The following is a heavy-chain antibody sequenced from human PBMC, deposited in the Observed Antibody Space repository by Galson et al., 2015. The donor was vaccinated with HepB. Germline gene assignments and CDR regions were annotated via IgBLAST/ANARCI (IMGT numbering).Heavy chain of an antibody. CDR2: IKSKADGGTT. V-gene: IGHV3-15*01. Sequence: SLRLSCAASGFTFSSYAMSWVRQAPGKGLEWVGRIKSKADGGTTDYAAPVKGRFTISRDDSKNTLYLQMNSLKTEDTAVYYCTTAPQYYYDSSGSDYWGQGTLVTVSS. J-gene: IGHJ4*02. D-gene: IGHD3-22*01. CDR3: TTAPQYYYDSSGSDY. CDR1: GFTFSSYA.